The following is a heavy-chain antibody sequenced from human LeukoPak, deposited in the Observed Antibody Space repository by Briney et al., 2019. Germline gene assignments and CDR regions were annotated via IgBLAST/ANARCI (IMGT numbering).Heavy chain of an antibody. V-gene: IGHV3-23*01. D-gene: IGHD6-6*01. CDR1: GFTFSSYA. Sequence: GGSLRLSCAASGFTFSSYAMSWVRQAPGKGLEWVSAISGSGGSTYYADSVKGRFTISRDNSKNTLYLQMNSLRAEDTAVYYCAGSSLDYYYYMDVWGKGTTVTVSS. CDR3: AGSSLDYYYYMDV. CDR2: ISGSGGST. J-gene: IGHJ6*03.